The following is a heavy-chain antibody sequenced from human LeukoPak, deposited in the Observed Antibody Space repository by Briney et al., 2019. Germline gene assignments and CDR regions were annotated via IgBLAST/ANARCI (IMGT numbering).Heavy chain of an antibody. J-gene: IGHJ3*02. CDR3: ARPGETTEWLLPGGNAFDI. CDR2: INPNSGGT. Sequence: GASVKVSCKASGYTFTGYYMHWVRQAPGQGLEWMGRINPNSGGTNYAQKFQGRVTMTRDTSISTAYMELSRLRSDDTAVYYCARPGETTEWLLPGGNAFDIWGQGTMVTVSS. V-gene: IGHV1-2*06. CDR1: GYTFTGYY. D-gene: IGHD3-22*01.